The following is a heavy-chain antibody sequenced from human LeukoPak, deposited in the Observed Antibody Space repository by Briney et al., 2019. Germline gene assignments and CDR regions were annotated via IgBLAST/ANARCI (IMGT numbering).Heavy chain of an antibody. Sequence: GGSLRLSCAASGFTFSSYWMHRVRQAPGKGLVWVSRINSDGSTTTYADSVKGRFTISRDNAKNTLYLQMNSLRADDTAVYYCARGPFYDYGLDVWGQGTTVTVFS. V-gene: IGHV3-74*01. CDR1: GFTFSSYW. CDR3: ARGPFYDYGLDV. J-gene: IGHJ6*02. CDR2: INSDGSTT.